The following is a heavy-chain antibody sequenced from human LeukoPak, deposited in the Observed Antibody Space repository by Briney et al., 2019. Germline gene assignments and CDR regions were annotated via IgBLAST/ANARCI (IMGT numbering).Heavy chain of an antibody. CDR1: GGSFSGYY. CDR3: ARVRAYSSGLYGYFQH. V-gene: IGHV4-34*01. CDR2: INHSGST. Sequence: SETLSLICAVYGGSFSGYYWSWIRQPPGKGLEWIGEINHSGSTNYNPSLKSRVTISVDTSKNQFSLKLSSVTAADTAVYYCARVRAYSSGLYGYFQHWGQGTLVTVSS. J-gene: IGHJ1*01. D-gene: IGHD6-19*01.